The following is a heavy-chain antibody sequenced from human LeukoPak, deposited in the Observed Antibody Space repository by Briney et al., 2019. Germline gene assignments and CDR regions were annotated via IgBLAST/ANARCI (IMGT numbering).Heavy chain of an antibody. J-gene: IGHJ6*03. CDR2: IYYSGST. CDR3: ARSVEGYCRGGSCYSYSYCMAV. Sequence: SETLSLTCTVSGGSISSYYWSWIRQPPGKGLEWIGYIYYSGSTNYNPSLKSRVTISVDTSKNQFSLKLSSVTAADTAVYYCARSVEGYCRGGSCYSYSYCMAVWGKGTTVTVSS. D-gene: IGHD2-15*01. CDR1: GGSISSYY. V-gene: IGHV4-59*01.